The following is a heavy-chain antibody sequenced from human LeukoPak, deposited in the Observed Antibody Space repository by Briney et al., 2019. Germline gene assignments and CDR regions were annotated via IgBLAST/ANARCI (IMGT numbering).Heavy chain of an antibody. CDR2: IYYSGST. Sequence: SETLSLTCTVSGGSISSYYWSWIRQPPGKGLEWIGYIYYSGSTNYNPSLKSRVTISVDTSKNQFSLKLSSVTAADTAVYYCARGFGSGSPSDYWGQGTLVTVSS. CDR3: ARGFGSGSPSDY. D-gene: IGHD3-10*01. CDR1: GGSISSYY. J-gene: IGHJ4*02. V-gene: IGHV4-59*01.